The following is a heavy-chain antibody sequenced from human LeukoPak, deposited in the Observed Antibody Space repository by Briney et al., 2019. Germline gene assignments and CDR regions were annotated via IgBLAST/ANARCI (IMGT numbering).Heavy chain of an antibody. CDR3: AKGTTYYYDSSGAEGFDY. J-gene: IGHJ4*02. V-gene: IGHV3-23*01. CDR1: GFTFSSYA. Sequence: PGGSLRLSCAASGFTFSSYAMSWVRQAPGKGLEWVSAISGSGGSTYYADSVKGRFTISRDNSKNTLYLQMNSLRAEYTAVYYYAKGTTYYYDSSGAEGFDYWGQGTLFTVSS. CDR2: ISGSGGST. D-gene: IGHD3-22*01.